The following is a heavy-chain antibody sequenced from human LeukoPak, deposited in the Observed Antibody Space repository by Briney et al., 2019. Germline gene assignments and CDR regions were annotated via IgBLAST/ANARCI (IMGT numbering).Heavy chain of an antibody. CDR2: ISYDGSNK. CDR1: GFTFSSYE. J-gene: IGHJ4*02. V-gene: IGHV3-30-3*01. D-gene: IGHD2-2*01. CDR3: ARDRSSNEYYFDY. Sequence: GGSLRLSCAASGFTFSSYEMNWVRQAPGKGLEWVAVISYDGSNKYYADSVKGRFTISRDNSKNTLYLQMNSLRAEDTAVYYCARDRSSNEYYFDYWGQGTLVTVSS.